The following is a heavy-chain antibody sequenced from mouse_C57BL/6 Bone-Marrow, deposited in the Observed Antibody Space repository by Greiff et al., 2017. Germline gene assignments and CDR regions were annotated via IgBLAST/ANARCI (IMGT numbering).Heavy chain of an antibody. Sequence: VQRVESGGGLVKPGGSLKLSCAASGFTFSDYGMHWVRQAPEKGLEWVAYISSGSSTIYYADTVKGRFTISRDNAKNTVFLQMTSLRSEDTAMYYCAKAYGNYSWFAYWGQGTLVTVSA. J-gene: IGHJ3*01. CDR1: GFTFSDYG. CDR2: ISSGSSTI. D-gene: IGHD2-1*01. CDR3: AKAYGNYSWFAY. V-gene: IGHV5-17*01.